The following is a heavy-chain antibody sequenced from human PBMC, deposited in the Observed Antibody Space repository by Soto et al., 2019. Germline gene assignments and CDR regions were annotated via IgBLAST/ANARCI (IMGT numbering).Heavy chain of an antibody. D-gene: IGHD2-2*01. V-gene: IGHV4-59*01. Sequence: QVQLQESGPGLVKPSETLSLTCSVSGDSINNYYWSWIRQPPGKGLEWVGVVHYTGSANYNPSLKSRVTISVGTSKKQFSLRLSSVTAADSGVYYCAREGASRFRGFDYWGQGTLVTVSS. J-gene: IGHJ4*02. CDR1: GDSINNYY. CDR3: AREGASRFRGFDY. CDR2: VHYTGSA.